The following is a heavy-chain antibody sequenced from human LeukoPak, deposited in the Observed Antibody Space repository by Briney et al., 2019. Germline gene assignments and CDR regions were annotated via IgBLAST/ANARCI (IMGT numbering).Heavy chain of an antibody. CDR3: AREVNGWTEGFDY. CDR2: ISSSSSSI. J-gene: IGHJ4*02. CDR1: GFTFSSYS. Sequence: PGGSLRLSCAASGFTFSSYSMNWVRQAPGKGLEWVSYISSSSSSIYYADSVKGRFSISRDNAKNSLYLQMNSLRAEDTAVYYCAREVNGWTEGFDYWGQGTLVTVSS. V-gene: IGHV3-48*01. D-gene: IGHD6-19*01.